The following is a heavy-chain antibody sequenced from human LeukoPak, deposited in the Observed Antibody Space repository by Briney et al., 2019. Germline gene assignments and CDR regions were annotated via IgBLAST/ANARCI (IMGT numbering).Heavy chain of an antibody. D-gene: IGHD1-26*01. V-gene: IGHV1-69*04. CDR3: ARADSGSYSAPDY. CDR1: GGTFSSYA. J-gene: IGHJ4*02. CDR2: IIPILGIA. Sequence: EASVKVSCKASGGTFSSYAISWVRQAPGQGLEWMGRIIPILGIANYAQKFQGRVTITADKSTSTAYMELSSLRSEDTAVYYCARADSGSYSAPDYWGQGTLVTVSS.